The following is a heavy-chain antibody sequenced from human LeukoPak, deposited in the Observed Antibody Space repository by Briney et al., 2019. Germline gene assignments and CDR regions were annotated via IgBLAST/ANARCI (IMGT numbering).Heavy chain of an antibody. CDR3: ARGQSLNDY. V-gene: IGHV1-2*02. CDR1: GYTFTEYY. J-gene: IGHJ4*02. Sequence: ASVKVSCKASGYTFTEYYMHWVRQAPGQGLEWMGWINPNSGGANYAEKFQGRVTMTRDTSISTAYMELSRLRYDDTALYYCARGQSLNDYWGQGTLFTVSS. CDR2: INPNSGGA.